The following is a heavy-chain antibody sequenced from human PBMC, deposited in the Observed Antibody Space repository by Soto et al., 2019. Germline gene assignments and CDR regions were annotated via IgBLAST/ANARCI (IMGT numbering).Heavy chain of an antibody. J-gene: IGHJ4*01. D-gene: IGHD4-17*01. CDR1: GFTFSNYA. V-gene: IGHV3-30-3*01. CDR3: GTGLRNNYGSFAN. CDR2: ISYDGSNK. Sequence: GVSLRLSCVASGFTFSNYAMNWGRQAPGKGLEWVAVISYDGSNKYYADSVKGRITISRDNSRNTLYLQMNNLRAEDTAMYYCGTGLRNNYGSFANWGQETLVTVSS.